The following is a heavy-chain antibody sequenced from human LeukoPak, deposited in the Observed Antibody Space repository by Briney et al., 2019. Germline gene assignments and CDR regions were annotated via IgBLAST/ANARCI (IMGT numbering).Heavy chain of an antibody. CDR2: TSGGGGST. D-gene: IGHD3-9*01. CDR3: AKVGTYEILTGYSPHLDY. CDR1: GFVSSSYA. Sequence: GGSLRLTCAASGFVSSSYAVTWVRQTPGKGLEWVSDTSGGGGSTYYADSVKGRFTISRDNSKDTLYLQLNSLRAEDTAVYYCAKVGTYEILTGYSPHLDYWGQGTLVTVSS. V-gene: IGHV3-23*01. J-gene: IGHJ4*02.